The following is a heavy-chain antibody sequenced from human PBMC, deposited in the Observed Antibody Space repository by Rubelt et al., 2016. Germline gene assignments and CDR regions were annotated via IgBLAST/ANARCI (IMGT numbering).Heavy chain of an antibody. CDR1: GFTFGNHW. J-gene: IGHJ1*01. Sequence: EVQLVESGGGLVQPGGSLRLSCAASGFTFGNHWMSWIRQAPGKGLEWVANIKQDGSEKYYVDSVKGRFTISRNNAKNTLYMEINRLRVEDTAVYYCVKMGQYDDSGYYGNLQHWGQGTLVTVSS. V-gene: IGHV3-7*01. D-gene: IGHD3-3*01. CDR3: VKMGQYDDSGYYGNLQH. CDR2: IKQDGSEK.